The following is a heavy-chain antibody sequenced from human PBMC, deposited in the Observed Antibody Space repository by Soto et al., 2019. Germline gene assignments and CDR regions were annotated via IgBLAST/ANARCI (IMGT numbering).Heavy chain of an antibody. J-gene: IGHJ4*02. CDR1: GFTVSSNY. CDR2: ISYDGSNK. Sequence: GGSLRLSCAASGFTVSSNYMSWVRQAPGKGLEWVAVISYDGSNKYYADSVKGRFTISRDNSKNTLYLQMNSLRAEDTAVYYCAKDLELRVFDYWGQGTLVTVSS. D-gene: IGHD1-7*01. CDR3: AKDLELRVFDY. V-gene: IGHV3-30*18.